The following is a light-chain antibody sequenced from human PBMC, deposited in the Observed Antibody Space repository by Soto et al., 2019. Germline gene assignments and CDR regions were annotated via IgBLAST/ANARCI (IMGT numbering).Light chain of an antibody. CDR1: SSNIGAGYD. V-gene: IGLV1-40*01. J-gene: IGLJ1*01. Sequence: QTVVTQPPSVSGAPGQRVTISCTGSSSNIGAGYDVHWYQQLPETAPKLLIYDNNNRPSGVPDRFSGSKSGTSASLAITGLQAEDEGDYYCQSFDTSLSDDVFGSGTKVTVL. CDR3: QSFDTSLSDDV. CDR2: DNN.